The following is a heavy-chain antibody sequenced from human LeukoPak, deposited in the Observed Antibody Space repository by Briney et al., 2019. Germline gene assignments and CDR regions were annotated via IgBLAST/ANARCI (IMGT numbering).Heavy chain of an antibody. CDR3: ARVMVRGVIKGAFDI. CDR1: GFTFSSCS. J-gene: IGHJ3*02. D-gene: IGHD3-10*01. Sequence: GGSLRLSCAASGFTFSSCSMNWVRQAPGKGVEWVSYISSSSSTIYYADSVKGLFTISRDNAKNSLYLQMNSLRAEDTAVYYCARVMVRGVIKGAFDIWGRGTMVTVSS. CDR2: ISSSSSTI. V-gene: IGHV3-48*01.